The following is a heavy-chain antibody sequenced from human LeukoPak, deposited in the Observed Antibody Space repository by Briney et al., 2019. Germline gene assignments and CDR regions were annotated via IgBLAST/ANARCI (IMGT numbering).Heavy chain of an antibody. Sequence: GGSLRLSCAASGFTFSSYSMNWVRQAPGKGLEWVSSISSSSSYIYYADSVKGRFTISRDNAKNSLYLQMNSLRAEDTAVYYCARGGGSLPDYFDYWSQGTLVTVSS. CDR1: GFTFSSYS. V-gene: IGHV3-21*01. D-gene: IGHD1-26*01. CDR3: ARGGGSLPDYFDY. J-gene: IGHJ4*02. CDR2: ISSSSSYI.